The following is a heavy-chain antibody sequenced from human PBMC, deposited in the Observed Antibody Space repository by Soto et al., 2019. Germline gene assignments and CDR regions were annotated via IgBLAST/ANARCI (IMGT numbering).Heavy chain of an antibody. Sequence: QVQLVQSGAEVKKPGSSVKVSCKASGGTFSSYTISWVRQAPGQGLEWMGRIIPILGIANYAQKFQGRVTXTXXQSTSTAYMELSSLRSEDTAVYYCARRPTVAAPGDWGQGTLVTVSS. D-gene: IGHD6-19*01. CDR3: ARRPTVAAPGD. CDR1: GGTFSSYT. CDR2: IIPILGIA. J-gene: IGHJ4*02. V-gene: IGHV1-69*02.